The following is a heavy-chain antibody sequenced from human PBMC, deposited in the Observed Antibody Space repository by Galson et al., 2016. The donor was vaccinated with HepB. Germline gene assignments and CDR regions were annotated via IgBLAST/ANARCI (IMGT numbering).Heavy chain of an antibody. CDR2: IYDSGST. D-gene: IGHD7-27*01. V-gene: IGHV4-31*03. CDR3: ARFPNWGNWYFDL. Sequence: TLSLTCTVSGDSINSGTYCWNWIRQHPGKGLEWIGYIYDSGSTYYNPSLKSRLSISVETSKNQLSLKLTSVTAADTAVYYCARFPNWGNWYFDLWGRGTLVTVSS. CDR1: GDSINSGTYC. J-gene: IGHJ2*01.